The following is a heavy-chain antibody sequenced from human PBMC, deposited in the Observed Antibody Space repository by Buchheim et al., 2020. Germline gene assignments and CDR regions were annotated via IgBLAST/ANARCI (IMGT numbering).Heavy chain of an antibody. CDR3: AKDSSGWSYYYGMDV. CDR1: GFTFSSYG. D-gene: IGHD6-19*01. V-gene: IGHV3-30*18. J-gene: IGHJ6*02. Sequence: VQLVESGGGLVQPGGSLRLSCAASGFTFSSYGMHWVRQAPGKGLEWVAVISYDGSNKYYADSVKGRFTISRDNSKNTLYLQMNSLRAEDTAVYYCAKDSSGWSYYYGMDVWGQGTT. CDR2: ISYDGSNK.